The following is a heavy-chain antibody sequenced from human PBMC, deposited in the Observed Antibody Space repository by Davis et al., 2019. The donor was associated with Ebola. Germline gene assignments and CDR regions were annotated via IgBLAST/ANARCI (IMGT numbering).Heavy chain of an antibody. CDR1: GYTVTDYA. CDR2: INPNDGRT. Sequence: AASVKVSCKASGYTVTDYAIHWVRQAPGQGPEWTGMINPNDGRTIYAQKFQGRVTVTRDTSTTTVYMDLSSLRSEDTALYYCTTPGGQDSGYDVFDIWGQGTMVTVSS. J-gene: IGHJ3*02. D-gene: IGHD5-12*01. CDR3: TTPGGQDSGYDVFDI. V-gene: IGHV1-46*03.